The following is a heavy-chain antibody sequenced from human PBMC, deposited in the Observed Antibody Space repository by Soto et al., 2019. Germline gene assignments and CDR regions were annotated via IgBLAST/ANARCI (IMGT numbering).Heavy chain of an antibody. CDR1: GGSFRREA. Sequence: QVQLVQSGAEVKKPGSSVKVSCKASGGSFRREAINWVRQAPGQGPEWMGGILPFFGTADYAQKFQGRVTLTADVSTTKVYMALSSLRFEDTAVYYCARGHEFGGSSDAFDVWGQGTMVIVSS. J-gene: IGHJ3*01. CDR2: ILPFFGTA. V-gene: IGHV1-69*12. CDR3: ARGHEFGGSSDAFDV. D-gene: IGHD2-15*01.